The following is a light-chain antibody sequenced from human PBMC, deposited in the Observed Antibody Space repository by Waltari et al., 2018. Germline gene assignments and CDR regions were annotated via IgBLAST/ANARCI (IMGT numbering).Light chain of an antibody. J-gene: IGLJ2*01. CDR2: DVT. Sequence: QSALTQPRSVSGSPGQSVTISCTGTSSDVGGYDYVSWYQHHPGTAPKLMICDVTKRPEWVPGRFSASKAGNPASLTISGLQAEDEADYYCCSYAGSYTHVVVGGGTKLTVL. CDR1: SSDVGGYDY. V-gene: IGLV2-11*01. CDR3: CSYAGSYTHVV.